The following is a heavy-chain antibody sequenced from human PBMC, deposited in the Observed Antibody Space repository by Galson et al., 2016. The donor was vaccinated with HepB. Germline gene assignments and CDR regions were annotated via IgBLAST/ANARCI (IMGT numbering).Heavy chain of an antibody. J-gene: IGHJ6*02. Sequence: SVKVSCKASGGTFSSYAINWVRQAPGQGLEWMGGIIPIFGTANYAQKSQGRVTIIADESTSTAYMELSSLRSEDTAVYYCARPMGFGELFHRSMDVWGQGTTVTVSS. V-gene: IGHV1-69*13. D-gene: IGHD3-10*01. CDR1: GGTFSSYA. CDR2: IIPIFGTA. CDR3: ARPMGFGELFHRSMDV.